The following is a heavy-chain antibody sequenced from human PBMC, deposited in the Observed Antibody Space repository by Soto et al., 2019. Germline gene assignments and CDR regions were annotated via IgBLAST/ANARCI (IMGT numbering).Heavy chain of an antibody. CDR1: GFTFSTYD. V-gene: IGHV3-33*01. Sequence: GGSLILSCAASGFTFSTYDMHCVRQAPGKGLEWVAVIWYDGSNKKYADSVKGRFTISRDISKNTLFLQMNNLRAEDTALYYCARPSGYSSGWPYFDFWGQGTLVTVSS. CDR3: ARPSGYSSGWPYFDF. J-gene: IGHJ4*02. D-gene: IGHD6-19*01. CDR2: IWYDGSNK.